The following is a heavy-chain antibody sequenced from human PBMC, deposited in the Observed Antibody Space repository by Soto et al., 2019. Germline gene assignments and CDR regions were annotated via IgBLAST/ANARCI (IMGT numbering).Heavy chain of an antibody. D-gene: IGHD3-3*01. Sequence: PGGSLRLSCAASGFTFSSYGMHWVRQAPGKGLEWVAVISYDGSNKYYADSVKGRFAISRDNSKNTLYLQMNSLRAEDAAVYYCAKSGAVGRWVDLYYYYGMDVWGQGTTVTVSS. J-gene: IGHJ6*02. CDR1: GFTFSSYG. V-gene: IGHV3-30*18. CDR3: AKSGAVGRWVDLYYYYGMDV. CDR2: ISYDGSNK.